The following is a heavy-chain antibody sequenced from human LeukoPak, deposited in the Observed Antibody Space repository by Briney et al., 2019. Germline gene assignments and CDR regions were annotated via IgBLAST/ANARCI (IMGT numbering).Heavy chain of an antibody. CDR3: AKATDNYLNWFEP. Sequence: GGSLRLSCAASGFTFSSFSMNWGREAPGTGLGGGSSMSSSSSYIYSADSVKGRFTISREDAKNSFYLQMNSLRAGDTALYYCAKATDNYLNWFEPWGQGTLVTVSS. CDR2: MSSSSSYI. CDR1: GFTFSSFS. J-gene: IGHJ5*02. V-gene: IGHV3-21*04. D-gene: IGHD2/OR15-2a*01.